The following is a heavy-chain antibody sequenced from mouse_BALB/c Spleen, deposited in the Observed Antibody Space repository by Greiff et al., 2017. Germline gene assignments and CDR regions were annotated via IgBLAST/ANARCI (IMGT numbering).Heavy chain of an antibody. V-gene: IGHV2-6-5*01. CDR1: GFSLTDYG. Sequence: VQRVESGPGLVAPSQSLSITCTVSGFSLTDYGVSWIRQPPGKGLEWLGVIWGGGSTYYNSALKSRLSISKDNSKSQVFLKMNSLQTDDTAMYYCAKKGYGSSSYWYFDVWGAGTTVTVSS. CDR3: AKKGYGSSSYWYFDV. CDR2: IWGGGST. J-gene: IGHJ1*01. D-gene: IGHD1-1*01.